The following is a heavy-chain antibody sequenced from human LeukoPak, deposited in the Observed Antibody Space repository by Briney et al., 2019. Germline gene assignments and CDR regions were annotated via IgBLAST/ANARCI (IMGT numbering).Heavy chain of an antibody. CDR1: GFTFSGSA. CDR3: ASPTRSGSYEPNAFDI. D-gene: IGHD1-26*01. V-gene: IGHV3-73*01. CDR2: IRSKANSYAT. Sequence: GGSLRLSCAASGFTFSGSAMHWVRQASGKGLEWVGRIRSKANSYATAYAASVKGRFTISRDDSKNTTYLQMNSLKTEDTAVYYCASPTRSGSYEPNAFDIWGQGTMVTVSS. J-gene: IGHJ3*02.